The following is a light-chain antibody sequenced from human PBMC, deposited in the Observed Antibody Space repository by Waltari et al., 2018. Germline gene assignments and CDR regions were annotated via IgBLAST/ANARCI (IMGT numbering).Light chain of an antibody. CDR1: QNILSSSDNKNY. J-gene: IGKJ4*01. CDR3: QQCYHLPS. CDR2: WSS. Sequence: DIVMTQSPDSVAVSLGERATIHCRSSQNILSSSDNKNYLVWYQQKPGQPPKLLISWSSTRESGVPDRFSGSEAGTDFTLTISSLQAEDVAVYYCQQCYHLPSFGGGTRVEIK. V-gene: IGKV4-1*01.